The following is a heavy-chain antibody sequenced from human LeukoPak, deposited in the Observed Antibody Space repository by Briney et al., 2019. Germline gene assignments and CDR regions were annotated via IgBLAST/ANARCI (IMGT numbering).Heavy chain of an antibody. CDR3: ANYYDSSGYLLFGYYFDY. D-gene: IGHD3-22*01. CDR2: ISGSGGST. Sequence: PGGSLRLSCAASGFSFSDYYMSWVRQAPGKGLEWVSAISGSGGSTYYADSVKGRFTISRDNSKNTLYLQMNSLRAEDTAVYYCANYYDSSGYLLFGYYFDYWGQGTLVTVSS. V-gene: IGHV3-23*01. J-gene: IGHJ4*02. CDR1: GFSFSDYY.